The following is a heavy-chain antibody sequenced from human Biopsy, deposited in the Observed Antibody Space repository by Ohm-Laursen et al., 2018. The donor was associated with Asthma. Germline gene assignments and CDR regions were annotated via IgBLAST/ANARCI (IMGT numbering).Heavy chain of an antibody. CDR2: IKHDGSEK. V-gene: IGHV3-7*01. Sequence: SLRLSCAASGFVFRSHAMHWVRQVPGKGLEWGANIKHDGSEKNHVDSLKGRFTISRDNAKNSLYLQMNSLRAEDTAVYYCARTFHFWSPYHAEHYQLWGQGTLVTVSS. CDR1: GFVFRSHA. CDR3: ARTFHFWSPYHAEHYQL. D-gene: IGHD3-3*02. J-gene: IGHJ1*01.